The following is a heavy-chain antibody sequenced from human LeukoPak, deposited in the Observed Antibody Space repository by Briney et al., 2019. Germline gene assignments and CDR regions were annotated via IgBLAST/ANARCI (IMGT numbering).Heavy chain of an antibody. CDR1: GYSFTSYW. D-gene: IGHD6-19*01. CDR2: IYPGDSDT. CDR3: ARSGSSGWYYFDY. V-gene: IGHV5-51*01. J-gene: IGHJ4*02. Sequence: GESLKISFKGSGYSFTSYWIGWVRQMPGKGLGWMGTIYPGDSDTRYSPSFQGQVTISADKSISTAYLQWSSLKASDTAMYYCARSGSSGWYYFDYWGQGTLVTVSS.